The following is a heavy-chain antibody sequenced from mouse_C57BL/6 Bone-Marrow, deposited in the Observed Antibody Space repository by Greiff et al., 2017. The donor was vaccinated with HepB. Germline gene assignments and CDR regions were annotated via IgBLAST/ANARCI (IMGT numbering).Heavy chain of an antibody. Sequence: EVMLVESGEGLVKPGGSLKLSCAASGFTFSSYAMSWVRQTPEKRLEWVAYISSGGDYIYYADTVKGRFTISRDNARNTLYLQMSSLKSEDTAMYYCTREGYYGSYYFDYWGQGTTLTVSS. CDR3: TREGYYGSYYFDY. D-gene: IGHD1-1*01. J-gene: IGHJ2*01. V-gene: IGHV5-9-1*02. CDR1: GFTFSSYA. CDR2: ISSGGDYI.